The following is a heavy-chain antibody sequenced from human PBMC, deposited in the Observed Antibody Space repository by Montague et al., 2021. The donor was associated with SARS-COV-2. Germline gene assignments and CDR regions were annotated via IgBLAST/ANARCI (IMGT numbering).Heavy chain of an antibody. Sequence: SETLSLTCAVSNGSFITCYWSWIRQPPGKGLEWIGEINHGGSTYXXSSLKSRVTISVDTSKKQFSLNLRSVTAADTAVYYCACGDENGSGYRDVWGKGTTVTVSS. V-gene: IGHV4-34*01. J-gene: IGHJ6*03. CDR1: NGSFITCY. CDR2: INHGGST. D-gene: IGHD1-26*01. CDR3: ACGDENGSGYRDV.